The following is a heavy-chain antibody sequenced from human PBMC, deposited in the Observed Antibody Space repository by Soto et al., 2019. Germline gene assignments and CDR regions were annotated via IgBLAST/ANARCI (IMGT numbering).Heavy chain of an antibody. D-gene: IGHD6-13*01. J-gene: IGHJ4*02. CDR2: IKSKANGGTA. CDR3: TTEYISSWHSY. V-gene: IGHV3-15*03. Sequence: PGGSLRLSCAASGFTFSNAWMSWVRQAPGKGLEWVGRIKSKANGGTADYAAPVKGRFTISRVDSENTLYLHMNSLETEDTAVYYCTTEYISSWHSYWGPGTLVTVSS. CDR1: GFTFSNAW.